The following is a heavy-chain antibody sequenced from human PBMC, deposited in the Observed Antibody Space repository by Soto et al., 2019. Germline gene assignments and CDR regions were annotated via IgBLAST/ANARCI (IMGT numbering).Heavy chain of an antibody. D-gene: IGHD6-6*01. CDR3: ARGDGSSYYYYYAMDV. CDR1: GFTFNSYG. Sequence: GGSLRLSCAASGFTFNSYGMHWVRQAPGKGLEWVALIWYDGSNKYYADSVKGRFTISRDSSKYTLYLQMNSLRAEDTAVYYCARGDGSSYYYYYAMDVWGQGTTVTVSS. CDR2: IWYDGSNK. J-gene: IGHJ6*02. V-gene: IGHV3-33*01.